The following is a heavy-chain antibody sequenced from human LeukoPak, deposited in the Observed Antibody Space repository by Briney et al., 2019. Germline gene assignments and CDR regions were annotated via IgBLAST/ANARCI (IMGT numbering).Heavy chain of an antibody. J-gene: IGHJ4*02. Sequence: GGSLRLSCAASGFTFSNYVMHWVRQAPGKGLEYVSGISSKGGTTYYANSVKGSFTISRDNSQNTLYVQMGSLRVEDMAVYLLVCPRRGYYWGQGTLVTVSA. D-gene: IGHD2-15*01. CDR1: GFTFSNYV. CDR2: ISSKGGTT. V-gene: IGHV3-64*01. CDR3: VCPRRGYY.